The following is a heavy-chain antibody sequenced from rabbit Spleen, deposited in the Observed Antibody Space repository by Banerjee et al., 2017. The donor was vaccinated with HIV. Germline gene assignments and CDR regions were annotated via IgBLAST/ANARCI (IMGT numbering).Heavy chain of an antibody. CDR3: AREDYGGYGYVDL. V-gene: IGHV1S45*01. CDR1: GFSFSSTYW. Sequence: QQQLVESGGGLVQPEGSLTLTCTASGFSFSSTYWICWVRQAPGKGLEWIACIYVAGSGTVSYASWAKGRFTISRSTSLNTVTLQMTSLTAADTATYFCAREDYGGYGYVDLWGPGTLVTVS. J-gene: IGHJ4*01. D-gene: IGHD6-1*01. CDR2: IYVAGSGTV.